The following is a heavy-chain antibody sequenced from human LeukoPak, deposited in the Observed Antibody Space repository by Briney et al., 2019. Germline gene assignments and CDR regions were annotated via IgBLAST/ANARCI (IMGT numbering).Heavy chain of an antibody. J-gene: IGHJ5*02. V-gene: IGHV1-2*02. CDR3: ARDSSSIAALGFDH. D-gene: IGHD6-13*01. CDR1: GYTFTGYY. Sequence: ASVKVSCKASGYTFTGYYMHWVRQAPGQGLEWMGWINPNSGGTNYAQKFQGRVTMTRDTSISTAYMELSRLRSDDTAVSSCARDSSSIAALGFDHWGQGTLVTVSS. CDR2: INPNSGGT.